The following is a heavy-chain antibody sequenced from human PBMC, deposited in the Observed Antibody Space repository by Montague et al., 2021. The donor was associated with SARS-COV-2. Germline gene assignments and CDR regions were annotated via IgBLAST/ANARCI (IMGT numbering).Heavy chain of an antibody. CDR1: GGSFSGYY. CDR2: INQCGRT. Sequence: SETLSLTCAVSGGSFSGYYCSWIRQPPEKGLERIGEINQCGRTNNNSSPKSRVIISVDTSKIQLSLKLSSVTAAATAVYYCARRGSSVWGVTVSGEFDYWGQGILVTVSS. D-gene: IGHD3-10*01. V-gene: IGHV4-34*01. J-gene: IGHJ4*02. CDR3: ARRGSSVWGVTVSGEFDY.